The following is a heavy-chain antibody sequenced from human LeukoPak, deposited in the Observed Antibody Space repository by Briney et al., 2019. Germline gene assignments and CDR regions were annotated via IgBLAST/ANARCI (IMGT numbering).Heavy chain of an antibody. D-gene: IGHD1-26*01. Sequence: GGSLRLSCAASGFTFTNSWMAWVRQAPGKGLEWVANIKQDGSTKHYADSLKGRFTISRDNPKNSLYLQMNNLRADDTAVYYCTRDTDGSLDYWGQGIPVTVAS. V-gene: IGHV3-7*01. CDR3: TRDTDGSLDY. CDR1: GFTFTNSW. CDR2: IKQDGSTK. J-gene: IGHJ4*02.